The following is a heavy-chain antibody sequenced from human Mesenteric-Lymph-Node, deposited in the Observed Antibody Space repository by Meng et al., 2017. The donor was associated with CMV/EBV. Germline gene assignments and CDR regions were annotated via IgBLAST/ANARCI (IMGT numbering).Heavy chain of an antibody. J-gene: IGHJ4*02. Sequence: GESLKISCAASGFTFSSYSMNWVRQAPGKGLEWVSYISSSSSTIYYADSVKGRFTISRDNAKNSLYLQMNSLRAEDTAVYYCARDSIASALDYWGQGILVTVSS. CDR1: GFTFSSYS. CDR2: ISSSSSTI. V-gene: IGHV3-48*04. D-gene: IGHD3-3*02. CDR3: ARDSIASALDY.